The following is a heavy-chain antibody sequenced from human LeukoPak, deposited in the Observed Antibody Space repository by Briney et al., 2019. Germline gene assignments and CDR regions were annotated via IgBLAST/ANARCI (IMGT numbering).Heavy chain of an antibody. CDR1: GGTFSSYA. CDR3: ARDLSVARGSVWVL. D-gene: IGHD3-10*01. V-gene: IGHV1-69*05. CDR2: IIPIFGTA. J-gene: IGHJ4*02. Sequence: SVKVSCKASGGTFSSYAISWVRQAPGQGLEWVGRIIPIFGTANYAQKFQGRVTMTTDESTSTAYMELSSLRAEDTGVYYCARDLSVARGSVWVLWGQGTLVTVSS.